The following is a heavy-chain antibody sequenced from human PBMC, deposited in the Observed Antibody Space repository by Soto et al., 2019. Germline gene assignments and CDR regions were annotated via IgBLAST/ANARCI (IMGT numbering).Heavy chain of an antibody. CDR1: GGSISSGGYY. Sequence: SETLSLTCTLSGGSISSGGYYWSWIRQHPGKGLEWIGYIYYSGSTDYNPSLKSRVTISVDTSKNQFSLKLSSVTAADTAVYYCARDFDHPGGRYGMDVWGQGTTVTVSS. V-gene: IGHV4-31*03. CDR2: IYYSGST. J-gene: IGHJ6*02. D-gene: IGHD3-16*01. CDR3: ARDFDHPGGRYGMDV.